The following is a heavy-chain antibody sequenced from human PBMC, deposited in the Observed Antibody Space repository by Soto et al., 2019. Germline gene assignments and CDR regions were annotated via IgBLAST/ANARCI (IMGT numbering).Heavy chain of an antibody. J-gene: IGHJ6*02. Sequence: QITLKESGPTLVKPTQTLTLTCTFSGLSLSTTGVGVGWIRQPPGKALEWLALIYWDDDKRYSPSLKSRLTITKDTSKNRVVLTVTNMDPVDTATYYCVQSRCGGDCLQSYSSHSYYGVDVWGQWTTVTVSS. CDR2: IYWDDDK. CDR3: VQSRCGGDCLQSYSSHSYYGVDV. CDR1: GLSLSTTGVG. V-gene: IGHV2-5*02. D-gene: IGHD2-21*02.